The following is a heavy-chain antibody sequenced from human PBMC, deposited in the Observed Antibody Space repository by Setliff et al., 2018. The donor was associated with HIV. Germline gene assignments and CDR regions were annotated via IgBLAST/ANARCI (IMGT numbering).Heavy chain of an antibody. D-gene: IGHD6-13*01. V-gene: IGHV3-33*06. CDR2: IWYDGSNK. CDR1: GFTFSTYG. Sequence: SCAASGFTFSTYGMHWVRQAPGKGLEWLAVIWYDGSNKYYADSVKGRFTISRDNSKNTLYLQMNSLRAEDTAVYYCAKGPGYSSSWYYFNYWGQGTLVTVSS. J-gene: IGHJ4*02. CDR3: AKGPGYSSSWYYFNY.